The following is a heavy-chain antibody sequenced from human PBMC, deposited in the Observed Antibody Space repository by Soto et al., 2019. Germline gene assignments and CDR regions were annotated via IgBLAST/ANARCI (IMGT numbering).Heavy chain of an antibody. CDR2: IYYSGST. J-gene: IGHJ3*02. CDR3: ARLYPNYEILTGSQLVAFDI. D-gene: IGHD3-9*01. V-gene: IGHV4-59*01. Sequence: QVQLQESGPGLVKPSETLSLTCAVSGDSISSSYWNWIRQPPGKGLEWIGYIYYSGSTNYNPSHKRRVARSVXTXQNQISLRLRSVTAADTAVYYCARLYPNYEILTGSQLVAFDIWGQGTMVTVSS. CDR1: GDSISSSY.